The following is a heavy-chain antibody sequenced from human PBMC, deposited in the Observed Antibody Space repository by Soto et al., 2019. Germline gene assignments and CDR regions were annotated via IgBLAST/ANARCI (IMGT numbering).Heavy chain of an antibody. CDR1: GFTFSSYA. D-gene: IGHD5-18*01. CDR3: AREYRRGYSYGPDY. Sequence: GGSLRLSXVTSGFTFSSYAMSWVRQAPGKGLEWVSAISGTGSDTFYADSVKGRLTISRDNSKNTVDVQMNSLRAEDTAVYYCAREYRRGYSYGPDYWGQGTLVTVSS. CDR2: ISGTGSDT. J-gene: IGHJ4*02. V-gene: IGHV3-23*01.